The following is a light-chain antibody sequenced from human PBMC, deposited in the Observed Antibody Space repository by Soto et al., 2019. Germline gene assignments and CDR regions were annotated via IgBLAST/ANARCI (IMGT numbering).Light chain of an antibody. CDR2: GAS. J-gene: IGKJ5*01. CDR1: QNISSY. V-gene: IGKV1-39*01. CDR3: QQSHSTPIT. Sequence: DIQMTQSPSSLSASVGDRVTITCRASQNISSYLNWYHQKPGEVPKLLIYGASTLQSGVPSGFSGSGSGTEFTLTISSLQPEDFATYYCQQSHSTPITFGQGTRLEIK.